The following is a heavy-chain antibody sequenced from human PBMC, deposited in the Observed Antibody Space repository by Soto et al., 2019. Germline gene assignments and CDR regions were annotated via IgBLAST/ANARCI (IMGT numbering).Heavy chain of an antibody. D-gene: IGHD6-6*01. CDR2: IYYSGST. V-gene: IGHV4-31*03. CDR3: ARANEGSSSFWVDT. J-gene: IGHJ5*02. CDR1: GGSISSGGYY. Sequence: KPSETLSLTCTVSGGSISSGGYYWSWIRQHPGKGLEWIGYIYYSGSTYYNPSLKSRVTISVDTSKNQFSLKLSSVTAAETAVYYCARANEGSSSFWVDTWGQGTLVTVSS.